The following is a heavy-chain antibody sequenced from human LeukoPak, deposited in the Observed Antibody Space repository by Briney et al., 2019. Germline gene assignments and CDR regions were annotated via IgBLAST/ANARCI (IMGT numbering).Heavy chain of an antibody. CDR2: INHSGRT. V-gene: IGHV4-34*01. D-gene: IGHD3-9*01. CDR3: ATNYDILTGRDALDI. CDR1: GGPFSGYY. Sequence: SETLSLTCAVYGGPFSGYYWRWIRQPPGKGPEWIGEINHSGRTNYNPSLKSRVTISVDTSKNHFSLKLSSVTAVDTAVYYGATNYDILTGRDALDIWGQGTMVTVSS. J-gene: IGHJ3*02.